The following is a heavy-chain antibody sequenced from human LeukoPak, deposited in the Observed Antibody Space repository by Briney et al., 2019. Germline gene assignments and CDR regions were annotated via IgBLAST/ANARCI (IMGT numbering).Heavy chain of an antibody. CDR1: GFSVSSYY. CDR3: AGKQGSGSLRPLDY. J-gene: IGHJ4*01. CDR2: IYSGGHI. V-gene: IGHV3-53*01. D-gene: IGHD3-10*01. Sequence: GGSLRLSCAASGFSVSSYYMSWVRQTPGKGLEWVSGIYSGGHIYYADSVKGRFTISRDNSKNTLYLQMNSLRAEDTAVYYCAGKQGSGSLRPLDYWGQGTLVTVSS.